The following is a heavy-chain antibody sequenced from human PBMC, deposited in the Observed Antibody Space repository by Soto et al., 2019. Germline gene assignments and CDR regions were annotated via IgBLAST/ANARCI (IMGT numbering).Heavy chain of an antibody. J-gene: IGHJ4*02. CDR3: ARDPWAAAY. Sequence: EVQLVESGGGLVQPGGSLRLSCAASGFTVSTKYMSWVRQAPGKGLEWVSVIYSGGSTFYADSVRGRFTISRDNSKTTVNLQMNSLRAEDTAVYYCARDPWAAAYWGQGTLVTVSS. V-gene: IGHV3-66*01. CDR1: GFTVSTKY. CDR2: IYSGGST. D-gene: IGHD3-16*01.